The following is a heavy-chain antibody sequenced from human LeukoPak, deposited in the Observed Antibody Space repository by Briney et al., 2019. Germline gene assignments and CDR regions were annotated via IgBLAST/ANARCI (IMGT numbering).Heavy chain of an antibody. D-gene: IGHD5-18*01. CDR3: ARVPREYSYGPNDY. J-gene: IGHJ4*02. Sequence: GASVKVSCKASGYTFTGYYMHWVRQAPGQGLEWMGWINPNSGGTNYAQKFQGRVTMTRDTSISTAYMELSRLRSDDTAVYYCARVPREYSYGPNDYWGQGTLVTVSS. V-gene: IGHV1-2*02. CDR1: GYTFTGYY. CDR2: INPNSGGT.